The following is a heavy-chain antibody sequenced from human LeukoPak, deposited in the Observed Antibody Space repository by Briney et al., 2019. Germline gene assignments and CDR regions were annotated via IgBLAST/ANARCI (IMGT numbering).Heavy chain of an antibody. Sequence: GGSLRLSCAASGFTFSSYSMDWVRQAPGKGLEWVSSISSSSSYIYYADSVKGRFTISRDNAKNSLHLQMNSLRAEDTAVYYCAREARIAVAGVWGKGTTVTVSS. V-gene: IGHV3-21*01. CDR3: AREARIAVAGV. CDR2: ISSSSSYI. CDR1: GFTFSSYS. D-gene: IGHD6-19*01. J-gene: IGHJ6*04.